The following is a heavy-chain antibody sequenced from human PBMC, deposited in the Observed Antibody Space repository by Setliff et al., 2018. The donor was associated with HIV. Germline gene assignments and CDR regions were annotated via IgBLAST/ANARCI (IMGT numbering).Heavy chain of an antibody. Sequence: PGGSLRLSCGASGFTFSSFAMNWVRHAPGKGLEWVSAVSGSGTATEYADSVKGRFTISRDNSKNALYLEMNNLRAEDTAMYYCAKGLDYVDSSGYSYFRLWGQGTQVTVSS. J-gene: IGHJ4*02. D-gene: IGHD3-22*01. CDR3: AKGLDYVDSSGYSYFRL. V-gene: IGHV3-23*01. CDR2: VSGSGTAT. CDR1: GFTFSSFA.